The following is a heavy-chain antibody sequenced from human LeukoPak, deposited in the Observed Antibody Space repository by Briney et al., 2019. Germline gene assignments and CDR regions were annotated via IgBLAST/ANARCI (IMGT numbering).Heavy chain of an antibody. CDR2: ISSSSSYI. CDR3: ARDGGTYDYVWGSYRLDY. V-gene: IGHV3-21*01. D-gene: IGHD3-16*02. CDR1: GFTFSSYW. Sequence: GGSLRLSCAASGFTFSSYWMSWVRQAPGKGLEWVSSISSSSSYIYYADSVKGRFTISRDNAKNSLYLQMNSLRAEDTAVYYCARDGGTYDYVWGSYRLDYWGQGTLVTVSS. J-gene: IGHJ4*02.